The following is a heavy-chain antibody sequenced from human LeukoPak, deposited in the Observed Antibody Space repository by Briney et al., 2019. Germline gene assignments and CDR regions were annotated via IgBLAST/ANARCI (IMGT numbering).Heavy chain of an antibody. CDR1: GFTFGDYA. V-gene: IGHV3-49*04. Sequence: GGSLRLSCAASGFTFGDYAMSWVRQAPGKGREWVGFIRTEAYDGATDYGASVKGRFTISRDDSKNIAYLQMNSLNTEDPAVYYCTRTFGYYYFYMDVWGKGTTVIVSS. CDR3: TRTFGYYYFYMDV. D-gene: IGHD3-16*01. CDR2: IRTEAYDGAT. J-gene: IGHJ6*03.